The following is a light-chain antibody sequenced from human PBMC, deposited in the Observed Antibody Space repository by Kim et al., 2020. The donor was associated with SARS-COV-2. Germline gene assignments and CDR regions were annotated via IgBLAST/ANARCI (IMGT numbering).Light chain of an antibody. V-gene: IGKV1-5*01. Sequence: AIVGDKVTITCRASQSIHNWVSWYQHKPGKAPNLLISDAFSLKSGVPSTFSGSGSGTVFTLSLTSLQSDDFATYYSQQYTSYTITFGQRTRLEIK. CDR3: QQYTSYTIT. CDR1: QSIHNW. CDR2: DAF. J-gene: IGKJ5*01.